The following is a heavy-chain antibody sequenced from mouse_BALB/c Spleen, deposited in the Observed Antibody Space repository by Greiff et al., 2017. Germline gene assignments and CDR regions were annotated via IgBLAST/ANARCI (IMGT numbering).Heavy chain of an antibody. CDR3: ARGAYDGYYFDY. V-gene: IGHV5-12-2*01. D-gene: IGHD2-14*01. CDR2: ISNGGGST. CDR1: GFTFSSYT. J-gene: IGHJ2*01. Sequence: EVQGVESGGGLVQPGGSLKLSCAASGFTFSSYTMSWVRQTPEKRLEWVAYISNGGGSTYYPDTVKGRFTISRDNAKNTLYLQMSSLKSEDTAMYYCARGAYDGYYFDYWGQGTTLTVSS.